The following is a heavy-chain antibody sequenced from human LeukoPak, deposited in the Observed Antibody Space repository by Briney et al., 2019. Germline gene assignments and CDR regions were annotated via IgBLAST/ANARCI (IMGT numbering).Heavy chain of an antibody. V-gene: IGHV1-2*02. CDR2: INPNSGGT. D-gene: IGHD4-11*01. CDR1: GYLFTGFS. CDR3: ARDAIVRDYSNCDY. Sequence: GASVKVSCNASGYLFTGFSILWVTQAPGQGLEWMGWINPNSGGTNYAQKCQGRVTMTRDTSISTAYMELSRLTSDDTAVYYCARDAIVRDYSNCDYWGQGTLVTVSS. J-gene: IGHJ4*02.